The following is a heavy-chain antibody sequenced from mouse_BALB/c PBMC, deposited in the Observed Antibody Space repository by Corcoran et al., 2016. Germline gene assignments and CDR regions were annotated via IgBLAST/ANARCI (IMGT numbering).Heavy chain of an antibody. Sequence: EVPLQQSGVELVKPGASVKLSFTASGFHIIDTYMQWGEQRPDQGLEWIGRIDPANGNTKYDPKFYGKATITADTSSNTAYRQLSSLTSEDTAVYYCARMWTYWGQGTLVTVS. J-gene: IGHJ3*01. V-gene: IGHV14-3*02. CDR3: ARMWTY. CDR2: IDPANGNT. CDR1: GFHIIDTY.